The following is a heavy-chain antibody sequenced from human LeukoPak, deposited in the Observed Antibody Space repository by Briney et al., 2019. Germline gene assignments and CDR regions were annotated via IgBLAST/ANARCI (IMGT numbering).Heavy chain of an antibody. CDR1: GGSISSYY. CDR3: ARGSHYDILTGYYGSSFDY. V-gene: IGHV4-59*12. CDR2: IYYSGST. D-gene: IGHD3-9*01. Sequence: SETLSLTCTVSGGSISSYYWSWIRQPPGKGLEWIGYIYYSGSTNYNPSLKSRVTISVDTSKNQFSLKLSSVTAADTAVYYCARGSHYDILTGYYGSSFDYWGQGTLVTVSS. J-gene: IGHJ4*02.